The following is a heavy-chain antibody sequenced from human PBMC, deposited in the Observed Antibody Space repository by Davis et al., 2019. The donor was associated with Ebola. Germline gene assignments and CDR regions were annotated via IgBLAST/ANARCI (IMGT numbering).Heavy chain of an antibody. CDR2: ISGSGGST. Sequence: GESLMISCAASGFTFSSYAMNWVCQAPGKGLEWVSAISGSGGSTYYADSVKGRFTISRDNSKNTLYLQMNSLRAENTAVYYGAKVLPGIVGALYYYGMDVWGQGTTVTVSS. CDR3: AKVLPGIVGALYYYGMDV. CDR1: GFTFSSYA. D-gene: IGHD2-15*01. J-gene: IGHJ6*02. V-gene: IGHV3-23*01.